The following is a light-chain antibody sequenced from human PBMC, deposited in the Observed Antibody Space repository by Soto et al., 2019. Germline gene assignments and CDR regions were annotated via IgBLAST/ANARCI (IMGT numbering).Light chain of an antibody. CDR3: QQYNNWPYT. V-gene: IGKV3-15*01. Sequence: EIVMTQSPATLSVSPGERATLSCRASQSISSNLAWFQQKPGQXPRVLIYGASTRATGIPARFTGSGSGPEFTLTIRRLQSEDFAVYYCQQYNNWPYTFGQGTRLEIK. CDR2: GAS. J-gene: IGKJ5*01. CDR1: QSISSN.